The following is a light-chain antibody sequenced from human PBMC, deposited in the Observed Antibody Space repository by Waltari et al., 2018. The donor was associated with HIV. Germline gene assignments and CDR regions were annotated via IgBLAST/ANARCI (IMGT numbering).Light chain of an antibody. V-gene: IGLV1-47*01. CDR3: AAWDDSLSGHVV. J-gene: IGLJ2*01. CDR2: RNN. Sequence: QSVLTQPPSASGTPGQRVTISCSGSSSNIGSNYVYWYKQLPGTAPKLLIYRNNQRPSGVPDRFSVAKSGTSASLAISGLRSEDEADYYCAAWDDSLSGHVVFGGGTKLTVL. CDR1: SSNIGSNY.